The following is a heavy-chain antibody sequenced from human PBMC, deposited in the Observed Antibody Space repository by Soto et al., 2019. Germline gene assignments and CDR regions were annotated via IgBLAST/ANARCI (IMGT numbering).Heavy chain of an antibody. CDR3: AREIFGSQTPDY. CDR1: GGTFSSYA. CDR2: SIPIFGTE. Sequence: QVQLVQSGAEVKKPGSSVKVSCKASGGTFSSYAISWVRQAPGQGLEWLGGSIPIFGTENYAQKFQGRVTITADESPSTAYMERSSLRSEDTAVYYCAREIFGSQTPDYWGQGPVVTVAS. D-gene: IGHD3-3*01. V-gene: IGHV1-69*01. J-gene: IGHJ4*02.